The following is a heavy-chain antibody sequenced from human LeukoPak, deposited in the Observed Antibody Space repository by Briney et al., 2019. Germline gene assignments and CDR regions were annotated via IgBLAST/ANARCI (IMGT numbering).Heavy chain of an antibody. D-gene: IGHD6-13*01. Sequence: SETLSLTCGVHGGSLSDYSWSWLRQSPEMGLEWIGEINHRGSTSYNPPLKSRFTISVETSKNQFSLKLSSVSAADTAVYYCARLGLYTSSWYSSWGQGTLVTVSS. V-gene: IGHV4-34*01. CDR3: ARLGLYTSSWYSS. CDR2: INHRGST. CDR1: GGSLSDYS. J-gene: IGHJ5*02.